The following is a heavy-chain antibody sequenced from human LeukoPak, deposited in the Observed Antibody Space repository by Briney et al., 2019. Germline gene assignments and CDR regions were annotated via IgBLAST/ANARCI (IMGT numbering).Heavy chain of an antibody. CDR3: ARGEDYGDYVAY. V-gene: IGHV1-18*01. J-gene: IGHJ4*02. CDR1: GYTXTSYG. D-gene: IGHD4-17*01. Sequence: ASVKVSCKASGYTXTSYGISRVRQAPGQGLEWVGWISAYNGNTNYAQKLQGRVTMTTDTSTSTAYMELRSLRSDDTAVYYCARGEDYGDYVAYWGQGTLVTVSS. CDR2: ISAYNGNT.